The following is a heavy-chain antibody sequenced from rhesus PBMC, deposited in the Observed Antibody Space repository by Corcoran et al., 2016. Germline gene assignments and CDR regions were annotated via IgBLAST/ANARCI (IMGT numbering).Heavy chain of an antibody. V-gene: IGHV3-183*02. CDR3: TRYRGSWNFDY. J-gene: IGHJ4*01. D-gene: IGHD6-25*01. CDR1: GFTFGYYV. CDR2: ITNPGETG. Sequence: EVQLVESGGGLVQPGESLRLSCAASGFTFGYYVMHWVRQAPGKGLDWVSSITNPGETGYYADSVKGRFTVSRDNAKNSLSLQMSSLRAEDTAVYYCTRYRGSWNFDYWGQGVLVTVSS.